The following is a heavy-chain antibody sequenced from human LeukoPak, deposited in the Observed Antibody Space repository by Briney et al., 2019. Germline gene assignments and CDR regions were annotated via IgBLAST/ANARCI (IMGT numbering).Heavy chain of an antibody. J-gene: IGHJ4*02. CDR1: GFTFSSYA. CDR3: GKTTTGYSSGRNPAWPIDY. CDR2: IFGSGGSA. D-gene: IGHD2-15*01. V-gene: IGHV3-23*01. Sequence: GGSLRLSCTASGFTFSSYAMYWVRQSPGKGLEWVSGIFGSGGSAHYADSVKGRFTISRDNSQNTVYLQMNSLRAEDTAVYYCGKTTTGYSSGRNPAWPIDYWGQGTLVSVSS.